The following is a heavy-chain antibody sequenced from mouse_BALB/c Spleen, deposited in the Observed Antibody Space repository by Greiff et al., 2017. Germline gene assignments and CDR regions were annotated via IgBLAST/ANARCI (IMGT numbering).Heavy chain of an antibody. CDR1: GYTFTSYW. J-gene: IGHJ3*01. CDR2: INPSNGRT. CDR3: ARRDYGNAY. Sequence: QVQLQQPGAELVKPGASVKLSCKASGYTFTSYWMHWVKQRPGQGLEWIGEINPSNGRTNYNEKFKSKATLTVDKSSSTAYMKLSSLTSEDSAVYYCARRDYGNAYWGQGTLVTVSA. V-gene: IGHV1S81*02. D-gene: IGHD2-1*01.